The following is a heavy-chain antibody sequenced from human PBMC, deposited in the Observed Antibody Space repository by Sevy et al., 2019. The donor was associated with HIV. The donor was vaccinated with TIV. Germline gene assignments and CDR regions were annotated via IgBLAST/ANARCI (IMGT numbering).Heavy chain of an antibody. CDR2: LSGNGGST. V-gene: IGHV3-23*01. J-gene: IGHJ3*02. Sequence: GGSLRLSCAASGFTFSSYAMSWVRQAPGKGLEWVAGLSGNGGSTKYADSVKGRLALSRDNSKNTLYLQMNNLRAEYTAIYFCAKDRIWELGDAFDIWGQGTMVTVSS. CDR3: AKDRIWELGDAFDI. D-gene: IGHD1-7*01. CDR1: GFTFSSYA.